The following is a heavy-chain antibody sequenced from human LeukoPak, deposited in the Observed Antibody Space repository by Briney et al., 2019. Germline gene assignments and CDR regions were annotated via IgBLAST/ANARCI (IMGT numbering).Heavy chain of an antibody. CDR3: ARSLGYCSSTSCYTGKYNWFDP. V-gene: IGHV3-21*01. CDR2: ISSSSSYI. CDR1: GFTFSSYS. Sequence: GSLRLSCAASGFTFSSYSMNWVRQAPGKGLEWVSSISSSSSYIYYADSVKGRFTISRDNAKNSLYLQMNSLRAEDTAVYYCARSLGYCSSTSCYTGKYNWFDPWGQGTLVTVSS. D-gene: IGHD2-2*02. J-gene: IGHJ5*02.